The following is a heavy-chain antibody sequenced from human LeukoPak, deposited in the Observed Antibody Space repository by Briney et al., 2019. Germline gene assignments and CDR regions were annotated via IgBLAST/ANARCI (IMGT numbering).Heavy chain of an antibody. CDR2: IYYSGST. Sequence: SETLSLTCTVSGGSTSSSSYYWGWIRQPPGKGLEWIGSIYYSGSTYYNPSLKSRVTISVDTSKNQFSLKLSSVTAADTAVYYCARPTSSYYDFWSGSPGAFDYWGQGTLVTVSS. CDR3: ARPTSSYYDFWSGSPGAFDY. V-gene: IGHV4-39*01. CDR1: GGSTSSSSYY. J-gene: IGHJ4*02. D-gene: IGHD3-3*01.